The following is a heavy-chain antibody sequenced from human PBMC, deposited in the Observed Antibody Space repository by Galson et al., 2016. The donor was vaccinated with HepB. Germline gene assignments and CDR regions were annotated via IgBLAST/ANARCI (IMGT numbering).Heavy chain of an antibody. Sequence: SETLSLTCTVSGGSISPFFWSWIRQPPGKGLEWIAYIYYSGTTNYNPSLNSRVTISLGTSKSQFSLKVTSVTAADTAVYYCARSYGGYAFDIWGQGTMVTVSS. J-gene: IGHJ3*02. D-gene: IGHD4-23*01. CDR1: GGSISPFF. V-gene: IGHV4-59*01. CDR3: ARSYGGYAFDI. CDR2: IYYSGTT.